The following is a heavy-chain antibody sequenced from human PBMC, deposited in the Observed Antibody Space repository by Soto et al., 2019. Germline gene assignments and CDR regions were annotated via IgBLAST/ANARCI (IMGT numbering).Heavy chain of an antibody. D-gene: IGHD3-22*01. CDR2: INSDGSSI. CDR1: GFTFSSYW. CDR3: ARDYYKYYDSSGYYRSPAY. V-gene: IGHV3-74*01. Sequence: GGSLRLSCAASGFTFSSYWMHWVRQAPGKGLVWVSRINSDGSSISYADSVKGRFTISRDNSRNTLFLQMNSLRAEDTAVYYCARDYYKYYDSSGYYRSPAYWGQGTLVTVSS. J-gene: IGHJ4*02.